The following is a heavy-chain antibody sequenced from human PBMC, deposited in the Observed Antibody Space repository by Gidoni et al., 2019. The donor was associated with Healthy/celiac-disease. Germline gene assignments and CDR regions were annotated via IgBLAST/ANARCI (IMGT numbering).Heavy chain of an antibody. CDR2: IIPIFGTA. V-gene: IGHV1-69*01. CDR1: ASIFSSYA. J-gene: IGHJ4*02. CDR3: ARVLERSGAPFDY. Sequence: QVQLVQSVDQVQQPGSSVKVSCKASASIFSSYAISWLRQAPGHGLERMGGIIPIFGTANYAQKFQGRVTITADESTSTAYMELSSLRSEDTAVYYCARVLERSGAPFDYWGQGTLLTVSS. D-gene: IGHD3-3*01.